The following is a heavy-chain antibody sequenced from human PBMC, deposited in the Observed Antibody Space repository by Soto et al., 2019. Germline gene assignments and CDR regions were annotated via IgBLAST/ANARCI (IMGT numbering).Heavy chain of an antibody. CDR2: ISHDGSDK. J-gene: IGHJ4*02. V-gene: IGHV3-30*04. CDR1: GFTFSTYT. CDR3: AREAGHYYDSSGYYFDY. Sequence: GGSLRLSCAASGFTFSTYTMHWVRQTPGKGLERVAVISHDGSDKYYADSVKGRFTISRDNSKNTLYLQMNSLRAEDTAVYYCAREAGHYYDSSGYYFDYWGQGTLVTVPS. D-gene: IGHD3-22*01.